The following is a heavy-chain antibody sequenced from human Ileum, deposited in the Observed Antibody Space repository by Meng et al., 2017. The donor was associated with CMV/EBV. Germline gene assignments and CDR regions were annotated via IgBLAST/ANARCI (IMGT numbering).Heavy chain of an antibody. V-gene: IGHV4-39*07. CDR2: MYFSGIA. J-gene: IGHJ4*02. CDR1: GDPISSGSNS. CDR3: ARDLTNKWFYY. Sequence: LTRSGPGLCKPAQTLSVTCTADGDPISSGSNSWAWFRQAPGKRLEWIGSMYFSGIADYTPSLKSQVTISLHATQKQFSLRLTSVTAADSAVYFCARDLTNKWFYYWGQGTLVTVSS. D-gene: IGHD1-26*01.